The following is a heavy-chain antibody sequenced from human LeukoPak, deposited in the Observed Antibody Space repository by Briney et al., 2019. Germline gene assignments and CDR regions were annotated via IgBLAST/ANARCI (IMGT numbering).Heavy chain of an antibody. V-gene: IGHV3-23*01. CDR3: AKPKDNSLYCFDY. D-gene: IGHD1-20*01. J-gene: IGHJ4*02. Sequence: GGSLRLSCAASAFTFRSYAMSWVPQDGGKGLEWCSAISGSGGSTYYADSVKGRFIISRDNSKNTLYLQMSGLRAEDTAVYYCAKPKDNSLYCFDYWGQGTLVTVSS. CDR1: AFTFRSYA. CDR2: ISGSGGST.